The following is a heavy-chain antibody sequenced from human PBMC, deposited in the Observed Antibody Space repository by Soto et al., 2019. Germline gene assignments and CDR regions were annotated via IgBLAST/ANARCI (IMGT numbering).Heavy chain of an antibody. V-gene: IGHV3-11*01. J-gene: IGHJ4*02. CDR3: AGDPYYYGSAF. D-gene: IGHD3-10*01. Sequence: GGSLRLSCAASGFRFSDHYMTWIRQAPGKGLEWVSKISGGGTTMYYADSVKGRFTVSRDNAKNSLYLQMNSLRAEDTAVYYCAGDPYYYGSAFWGQGALVTVSS. CDR1: GFRFSDHY. CDR2: ISGGGTTM.